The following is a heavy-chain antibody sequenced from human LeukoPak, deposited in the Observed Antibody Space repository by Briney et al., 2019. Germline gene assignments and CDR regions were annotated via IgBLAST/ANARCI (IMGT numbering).Heavy chain of an antibody. D-gene: IGHD1-26*01. CDR2: ISDTGNT. V-gene: IGHV3-23*01. CDR1: GFTLSSYA. J-gene: IGHJ4*02. CDR3: AKDRSIGTYYTFDH. Sequence: GGSLRLSCAASGFTLSSYAMSWVRQAPGKGLEWVSAISDTGNTYHADSVKGRFTVSRDNSKNSLYLQMSSLTAADTAVYYCAKDRSIGTYYTFDHWGQGTLVTVSS.